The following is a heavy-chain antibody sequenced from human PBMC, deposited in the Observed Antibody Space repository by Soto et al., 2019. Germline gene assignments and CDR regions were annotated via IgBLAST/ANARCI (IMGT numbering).Heavy chain of an antibody. V-gene: IGHV3-48*01. CDR2: ISSSSSTI. D-gene: IGHD4-17*01. CDR3: ARDLNYGLFDY. Sequence: GGSLRLSCAACGFTFSSYSMNWVRQAPGKGLEWASYISSSSSTIYYADSVKGRFTISRDNAKNSLYLQMNSLRAEDTTVYYCARDLNYGLFDYWGQGTLVTVSS. CDR1: GFTFSSYS. J-gene: IGHJ4*02.